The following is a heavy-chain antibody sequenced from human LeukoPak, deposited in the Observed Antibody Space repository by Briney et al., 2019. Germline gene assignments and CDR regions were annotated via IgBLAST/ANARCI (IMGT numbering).Heavy chain of an antibody. J-gene: IGHJ4*02. Sequence: PGGSLRLSCEASGFTFDDYGMSWVRQPPGKGLVWVSGISRNGGSTDYADSVKGRFTISRDNAKNPHFLQMNSLRVEDTAFYYCARGFRNGPFDCWGQGTLVTVSS. V-gene: IGHV3-20*04. CDR1: GFTFDDYG. CDR3: ARGFRNGPFDC. CDR2: ISRNGGST. D-gene: IGHD2-8*01.